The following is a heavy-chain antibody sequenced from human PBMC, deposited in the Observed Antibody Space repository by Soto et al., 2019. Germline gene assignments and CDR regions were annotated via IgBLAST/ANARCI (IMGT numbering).Heavy chain of an antibody. V-gene: IGHV3-23*01. CDR2: ISGSGGST. Sequence: WGSMRLSCAASGFTFSSYAMSWVRQAPGKGLEWVSAISGSGGSTYYADSVKGRFTISRDNSKNTLYLQMNSLRAEDTAVYYCAKDRRSYYRDNFDYWGQGTLVTVSS. D-gene: IGHD3-10*01. CDR1: GFTFSSYA. CDR3: AKDRRSYYRDNFDY. J-gene: IGHJ4*02.